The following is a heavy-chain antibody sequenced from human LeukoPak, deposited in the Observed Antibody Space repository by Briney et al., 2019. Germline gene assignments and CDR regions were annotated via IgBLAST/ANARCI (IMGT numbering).Heavy chain of an antibody. J-gene: IGHJ3*02. CDR3: ATPYGVGRYAFDI. Sequence: ASVKVSCKASGYTFTGYYMHWVRQAPGQGLEWMGRINPNSGGTNYAQKFQGRVTMTRDTSISTAYMELSRLRSDDTAVYYCATPYGVGRYAFDIWGQGTMVTVSS. CDR1: GYTFTGYY. D-gene: IGHD4-17*01. V-gene: IGHV1-2*06. CDR2: INPNSGGT.